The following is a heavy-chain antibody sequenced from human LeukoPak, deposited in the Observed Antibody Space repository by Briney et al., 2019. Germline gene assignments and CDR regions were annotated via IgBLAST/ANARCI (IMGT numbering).Heavy chain of an antibody. V-gene: IGHV4-34*01. CDR3: ARGCRGFDY. Sequence: PSETLSLTCAVYGGSFSGYYWSWIRQPPGKGLEWIGEINHSGSTNYNPSLKSRVTISVDMSKNQFSLKLSSVTAADTAVYYCARGCRGFDYWGQGTLVTVSS. CDR1: GGSFSGYY. J-gene: IGHJ4*02. D-gene: IGHD2-15*01. CDR2: INHSGST.